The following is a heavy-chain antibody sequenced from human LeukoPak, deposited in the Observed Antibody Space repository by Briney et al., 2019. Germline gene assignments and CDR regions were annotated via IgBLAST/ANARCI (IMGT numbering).Heavy chain of an antibody. CDR1: GGSFSGYY. CDR3: ARAAVARRPLDV. J-gene: IGHJ6*04. CDR2: INHSGST. D-gene: IGHD6-19*01. Sequence: SETLSLTCAVYGGSFSGYYWSWIRQPPGKGLEWIGEINHSGSTNYSPSLKSRVTISVDTSKNQFSLKLSSVTAADTAVYYCARAAVARRPLDVWGKGTTVTVSS. V-gene: IGHV4-34*01.